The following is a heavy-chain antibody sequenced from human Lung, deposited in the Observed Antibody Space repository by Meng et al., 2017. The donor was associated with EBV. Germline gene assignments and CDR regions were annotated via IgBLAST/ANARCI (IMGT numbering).Heavy chain of an antibody. CDR3: AKDCFGARDY. J-gene: IGHJ4*02. D-gene: IGHD1-26*01. V-gene: IGHV3-74*01. Sequence: EAQVKESGGGLVQPGGSLRLSCVGSGISAYWVHWVRQVPGKGLVWVSRINEDGNIVNYADSVKGRFTIFRDNAKNTVSLQMNSLRVEDTALYYCAKDCFGARDYWGQGTLVTVSS. CDR1: GISAYW. CDR2: INEDGNIV.